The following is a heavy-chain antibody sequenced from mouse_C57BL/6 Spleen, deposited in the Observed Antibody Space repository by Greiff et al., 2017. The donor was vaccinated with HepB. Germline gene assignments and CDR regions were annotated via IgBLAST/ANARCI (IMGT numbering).Heavy chain of an antibody. CDR1: GFTFSDYG. D-gene: IGHD3-3*01. CDR3: ARKDRAFDRYFDV. Sequence: EVKLVESGGGLVKPGGSLKLSCAASGFTFSDYGMHWVRQAPEKGLEWVAYISSGSSTIYYADTVKGRFTISRDNAKNTLFLQMTSLRSEDTAMYYCARKDRAFDRYFDVWGTGTTVTVSS. V-gene: IGHV5-17*01. CDR2: ISSGSSTI. J-gene: IGHJ1*03.